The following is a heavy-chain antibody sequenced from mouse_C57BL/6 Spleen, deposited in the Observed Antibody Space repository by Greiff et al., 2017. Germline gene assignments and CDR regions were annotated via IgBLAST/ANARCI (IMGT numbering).Heavy chain of an antibody. CDR2: ISSGGSYT. J-gene: IGHJ4*01. CDR3: AREDTTVVATGYYAMDY. CDR1: GFTFSSYG. D-gene: IGHD1-1*01. Sequence: DVMLVESGGDLVKPGGSLKLSCAASGFTFSSYGMSWVRQTPDKRLEWVATISSGGSYTYYPDSVKGRFTISRDNAKNTLYLQMSSLKSEDTAMYYCAREDTTVVATGYYAMDYWGQGTSVTVSS. V-gene: IGHV5-6*02.